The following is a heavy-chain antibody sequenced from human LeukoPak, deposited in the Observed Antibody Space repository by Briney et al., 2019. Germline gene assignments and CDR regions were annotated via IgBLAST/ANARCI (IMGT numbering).Heavy chain of an antibody. CDR2: ISGSGGST. CDR3: AKAFPVGYYMDV. D-gene: IGHD2/OR15-2a*01. Sequence: GGSLRLSCAASGFTFSSYEMNWVRQAPGKGLEWVSAISGSGGSTYYADSVKGRFTISRDNSKNTLYLQMNSLRAEDTAVYYCAKAFPVGYYMDVWGKGTTVTVYS. CDR1: GFTFSSYE. V-gene: IGHV3-23*01. J-gene: IGHJ6*03.